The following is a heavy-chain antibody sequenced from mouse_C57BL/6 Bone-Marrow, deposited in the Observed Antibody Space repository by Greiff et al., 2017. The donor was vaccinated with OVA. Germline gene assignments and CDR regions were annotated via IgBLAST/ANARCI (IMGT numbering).Heavy chain of an antibody. Sequence: EVNVVESGEGLVKPGGSLKLSCAASGFTFSSYAMSWVRQTPEKRLEWVAYISSGGDYIYYADTVKGRFTISRDNARNTLYLQMSSLKSEDTAMYYCTRRSLLWSFDYWGQGTTLTVSS. CDR1: GFTFSSYA. D-gene: IGHD1-1*02. CDR3: TRRSLLWSFDY. CDR2: ISSGGDYI. J-gene: IGHJ2*01. V-gene: IGHV5-9-1*02.